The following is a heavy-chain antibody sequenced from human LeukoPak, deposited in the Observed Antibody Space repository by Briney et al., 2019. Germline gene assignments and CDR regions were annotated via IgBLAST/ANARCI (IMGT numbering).Heavy chain of an antibody. CDR3: ARGENPLNTHIAIIDY. D-gene: IGHD6-13*01. Sequence: SETLSLTCAVYGGSFSGYYWSWIRQPPGKGLEWIGEINHSGSTNYNPSLKSRVTISVDTSKNQFSLKLSSVTAADAAVYYCARGENPLNTHIAIIDYWGQGILVTVSS. V-gene: IGHV4-34*01. J-gene: IGHJ4*02. CDR2: INHSGST. CDR1: GGSFSGYY.